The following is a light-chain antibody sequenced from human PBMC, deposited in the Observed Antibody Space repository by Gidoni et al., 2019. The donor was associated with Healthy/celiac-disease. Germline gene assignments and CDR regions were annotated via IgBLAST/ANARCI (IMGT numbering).Light chain of an antibody. J-gene: IGKJ1*01. Sequence: DSQLTQAPASLSASVHDTVTIPCRASQSISTYLDRYQQKPWKAPKLLIYAASSLQSGVPSRFSGSGSGIAFTLSISSLQPEDFANYYCRPRYSTPRTFGQGTKVEIK. V-gene: IGKV1-39*01. CDR3: RPRYSTPRT. CDR1: QSISTY. CDR2: AAS.